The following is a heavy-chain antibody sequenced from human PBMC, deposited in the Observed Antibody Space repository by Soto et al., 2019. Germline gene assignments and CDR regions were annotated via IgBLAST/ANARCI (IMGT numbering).Heavy chain of an antibody. CDR1: GFTFSSYA. J-gene: IGHJ4*02. Sequence: GGSLRLSCAASGFTFSSYAMHWVRQAPGKGLEWVAVISYDGSNKYYADSVKGRFTISRDNSKNTLYLQMNSLRAEDTAVYYCARDRRESGSSRSVLDYWGQGTLVTVSS. CDR3: ARDRRESGSSRSVLDY. CDR2: ISYDGSNK. D-gene: IGHD1-26*01. V-gene: IGHV3-30-3*01.